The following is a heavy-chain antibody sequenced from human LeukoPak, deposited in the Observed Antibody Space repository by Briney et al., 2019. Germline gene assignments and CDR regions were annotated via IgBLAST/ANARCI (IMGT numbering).Heavy chain of an antibody. V-gene: IGHV1-18*01. D-gene: IGHD3-22*01. CDR3: AREYWYESSGSAFLDP. CDR1: GYRFSSYG. CDR2: VSGYSGNT. J-gene: IGHJ2*01. Sequence: ASVKVSCKSSGYRFSSYGSSWVRQAPGQGLEWIGWVSGYSGNTNYAQKFQGRLTLTRDTSTSTAYMELTSLRSDDAAVYYCAREYWYESSGSAFLDPWGRGTLVAVAS.